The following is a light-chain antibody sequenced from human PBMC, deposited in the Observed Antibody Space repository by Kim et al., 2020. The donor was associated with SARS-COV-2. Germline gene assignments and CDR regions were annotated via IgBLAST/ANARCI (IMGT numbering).Light chain of an antibody. Sequence: SVGDRVTITCRASQSISSYLNWYQQKPGKAPTLLIYAASSLQSGVSSRFSCSGSGTDFTLTISSLQPEDFASYYCQQSYSTPPRTFGQGTKVDIK. V-gene: IGKV1-39*01. CDR1: QSISSY. J-gene: IGKJ1*01. CDR2: AAS. CDR3: QQSYSTPPRT.